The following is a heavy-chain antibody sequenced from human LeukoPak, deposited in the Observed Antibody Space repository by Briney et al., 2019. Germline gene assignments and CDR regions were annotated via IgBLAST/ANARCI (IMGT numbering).Heavy chain of an antibody. J-gene: IGHJ5*02. Sequence: SETLSLTCSVFGGSISSSSYYWGWIRQSPGKGLEWIASIYHDGNTFYNPSLKSRVAISVDTAKSQVSLRLRSVTAADTAVYYCAETNTQAWFDPWGQGTPVTVSS. V-gene: IGHV4-39*07. CDR1: GGSISSSSYY. CDR2: IYHDGNT. D-gene: IGHD1-7*01. CDR3: AETNTQAWFDP.